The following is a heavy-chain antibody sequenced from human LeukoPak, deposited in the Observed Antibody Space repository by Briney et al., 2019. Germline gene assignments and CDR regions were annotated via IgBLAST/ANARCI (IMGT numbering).Heavy chain of an antibody. J-gene: IGHJ5*02. CDR3: AREADCSGGSCYSGDVRFDP. CDR1: GGSISSSSYY. D-gene: IGHD2-15*01. V-gene: IGHV4-39*07. CDR2: IYYSGST. Sequence: SETLSLTCTVSGGSISSSSYYWGWIRQPPGKGLEWIGSIYYSGSTYYNPSLKSRVTISVDTSKNQFSLKLSSVTAADTAVYYCAREADCSGGSCYSGDVRFDPWGQGTLVTVSS.